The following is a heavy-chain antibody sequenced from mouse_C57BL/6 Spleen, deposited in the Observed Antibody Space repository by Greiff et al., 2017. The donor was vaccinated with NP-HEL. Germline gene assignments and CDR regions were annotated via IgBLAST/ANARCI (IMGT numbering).Heavy chain of an antibody. Sequence: EVKLEESGGGLVQPGGSMKLSCVASGFTFSNYWMNWVRQSPEKGLEWVAQIRLKSDNYATHYAESVKGRFTISRDDSKSSVYLQKNNLRAEDTGMYYCTGSYYYGSSYWLAYWGQGTLVTVSA. CDR1: GFTFSNYW. J-gene: IGHJ3*01. V-gene: IGHV6-3*01. D-gene: IGHD1-1*01. CDR2: IRLKSDNYAT. CDR3: TGSYYYGSSYWLAY.